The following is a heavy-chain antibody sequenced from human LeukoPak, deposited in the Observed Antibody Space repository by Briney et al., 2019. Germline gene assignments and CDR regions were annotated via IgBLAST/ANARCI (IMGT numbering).Heavy chain of an antibody. CDR3: ARDNEGDDNGLDI. CDR2: IGADENK. CDR1: GFTFSTYG. Sequence: TGGSLRLSCTASGFTFSTYGIHWVRQAPGKGLEWVAVIGADENKYYADSVKGRFTISRDNSKNTLYLQMNSLRAEDTAVYYCARDNEGDDNGLDIWGQGTMVTVSS. V-gene: IGHV3-33*01. J-gene: IGHJ3*02. D-gene: IGHD2-8*01.